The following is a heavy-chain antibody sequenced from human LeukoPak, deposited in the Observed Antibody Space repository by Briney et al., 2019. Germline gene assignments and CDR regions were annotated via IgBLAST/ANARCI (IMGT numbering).Heavy chain of an antibody. J-gene: IGHJ4*02. CDR3: SYCSSTSCYRGGFDY. CDR2: IIPIFGTA. V-gene: IGHV1-69*05. Sequence: SVKVSCKASGGTFSSYAISWVRQAPGQGLEWMGGIIPIFGTANYAQKFQGRVTITTDESTSTAYMELSSLRSEDTAVYYCSYCSSTSCYRGGFDYWGQGTLVTVSS. D-gene: IGHD2-2*02. CDR1: GGTFSSYA.